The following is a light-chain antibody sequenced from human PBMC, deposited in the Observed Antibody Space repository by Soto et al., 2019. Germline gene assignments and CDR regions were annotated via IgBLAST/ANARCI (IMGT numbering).Light chain of an antibody. CDR2: GVS. CDR1: QSVGDTF. CDR3: GQFVSSPPRT. V-gene: IGKV3-20*01. Sequence: EIVLTQSPGTLSLSPGEKATLSCRASQSVGDTFLSWYQQKPGLAPRLLIYGVSNRAAGIPDRFSGSGSGTDVILTSSRLEPEDFALYYCGQFVSSPPRTFGQGTKVEIK. J-gene: IGKJ1*01.